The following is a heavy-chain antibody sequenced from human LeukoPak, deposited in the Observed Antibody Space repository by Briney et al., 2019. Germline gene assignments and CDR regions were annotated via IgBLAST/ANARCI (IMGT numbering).Heavy chain of an antibody. J-gene: IGHJ4*02. CDR2: IYYTGKT. D-gene: IGHD3-10*01. V-gene: IGHV4-61*03. CDR3: ASPQIFFGWGDY. Sequence: SETLSLTCTVSGDSVSNGNYYWSWLRQPPGKALEWIGYIYYTGKTYYNPSLEGRVTILVDTSRNHFSVKLSSVTAADTAVYFCASPQIFFGWGDYWSQEPLVTVSS. CDR1: GDSVSNGNYY.